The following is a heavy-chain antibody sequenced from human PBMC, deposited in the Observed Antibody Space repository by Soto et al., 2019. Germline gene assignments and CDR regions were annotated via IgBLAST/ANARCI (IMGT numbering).Heavy chain of an antibody. CDR3: AGTESMVRALKYGMDV. V-gene: IGHV1-69*13. CDR2: IIPIFGTA. J-gene: IGHJ6*02. Sequence: SVKVSCKASGGTFSSYAISWVRQAPGQGLEWMGGIIPIFGTANYAQKFQGRVTITADESTSTAYMELSSLRSEDTAVYYCAGTESMVRALKYGMDVWGQGTTVTVSS. CDR1: GGTFSSYA. D-gene: IGHD3-10*01.